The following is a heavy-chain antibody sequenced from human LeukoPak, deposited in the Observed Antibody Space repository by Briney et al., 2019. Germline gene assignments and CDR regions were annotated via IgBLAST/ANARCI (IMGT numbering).Heavy chain of an antibody. Sequence: ASVKVSCKASGYTFTSYGISWVRQAPGQGLEWMGWISAYNGNTNYAQKLRGRVTMTTDTSTSTAYMELRSLRSDDTAVYYCARVVNYYDSSGYSDFDYWGQGTLVTVSS. CDR2: ISAYNGNT. D-gene: IGHD3-22*01. CDR3: ARVVNYYDSSGYSDFDY. CDR1: GYTFTSYG. J-gene: IGHJ4*02. V-gene: IGHV1-18*01.